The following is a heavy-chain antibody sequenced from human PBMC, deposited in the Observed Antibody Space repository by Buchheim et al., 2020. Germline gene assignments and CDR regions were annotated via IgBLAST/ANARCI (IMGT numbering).Heavy chain of an antibody. CDR1: GGSISSVNFY. CDR2: ISYTGNT. V-gene: IGHV4-30-4*01. Sequence: QLLESGPGLVKPSQTLSLTCNISGGSISSVNFYCSWIRLRPGKGLEWIGYISYTGNTHRNPSLKSRVFVSLDSSKKQVFLNLDSVTAADTAVYFCATGRSSFKSYFDSWGQG. D-gene: IGHD3-10*01. CDR3: ATGRSSFKSYFDS. J-gene: IGHJ4*02.